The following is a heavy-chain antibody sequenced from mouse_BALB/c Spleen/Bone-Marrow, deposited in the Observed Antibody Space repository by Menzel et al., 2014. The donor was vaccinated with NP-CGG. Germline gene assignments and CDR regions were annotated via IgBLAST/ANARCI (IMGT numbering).Heavy chain of an antibody. J-gene: IGHJ4*01. CDR2: ISYSGST. D-gene: IGHD2-2*01. Sequence: EVQLVESGPGLVKPSQSLSLTCTVTGYSITSDYAWNWIRQFPGNKLEWMGYISYSGSTGYNPSLKSRISITRDTSKNQFFLQLNSVTTEDTATYFCARRGGYDFYNAMDYWGQGTSVTVSS. CDR3: ARRGGYDFYNAMDY. V-gene: IGHV3-2*02. CDR1: GYSITSDYA.